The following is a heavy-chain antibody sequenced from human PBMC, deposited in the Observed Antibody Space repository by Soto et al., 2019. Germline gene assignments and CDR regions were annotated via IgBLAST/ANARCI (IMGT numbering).Heavy chain of an antibody. J-gene: IGHJ4*02. CDR2: ISYDGSNK. CDR1: GFTFSNYG. V-gene: IGHV3-30*18. CDR3: AKEGGIAVAVLVY. Sequence: QVQLVESGGGVVQPGRSLRLSCAASGFTFSNYGMHWVRQAPGKGLEWVAVISYDGSNKYYADSVKGRFTISRDNSKNTLYLQMNSLRAEDTAVYYCAKEGGIAVAVLVYWGQGTLVTVSS. D-gene: IGHD6-19*01.